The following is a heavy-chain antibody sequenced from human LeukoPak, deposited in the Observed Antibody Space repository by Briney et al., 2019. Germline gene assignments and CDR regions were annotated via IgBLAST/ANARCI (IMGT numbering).Heavy chain of an antibody. D-gene: IGHD1-26*01. J-gene: IGHJ4*02. V-gene: IGHV4-59*08. CDR1: GGAISSYY. CDR2: VYDSGST. CDR3: ARHKRGSFYSFDY. Sequence: PSETLSLTCTVSGGAISSYYWSWIRQPPGKGQEWVGYVYDSGSTNYNPSLESRVTISVDTSRNQFSLKLSSVTAADTAVYYCARHKRGSFYSFDYWGQGTLVTVSS.